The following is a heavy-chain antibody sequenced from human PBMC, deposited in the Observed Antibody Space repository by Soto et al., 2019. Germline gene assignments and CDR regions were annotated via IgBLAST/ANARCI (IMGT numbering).Heavy chain of an antibody. CDR2: ISLYSDGT. V-gene: IGHV1-18*01. CDR3: XXXVPGAEAWXXX. J-gene: IGHJ4*02. CDR1: GYTFSNYG. Sequence: QVQLVQSGGEVKRPGASVKVSCKTSGYTFSNYGITWVRQAPGQPLEWLGWISLYSDGTNYAQKFQGRVSMTTDTSTTTAYMELRSLRSDXXXXXXXXXXVPGAEAWXXXXGQGT. D-gene: IGHD2-2*01.